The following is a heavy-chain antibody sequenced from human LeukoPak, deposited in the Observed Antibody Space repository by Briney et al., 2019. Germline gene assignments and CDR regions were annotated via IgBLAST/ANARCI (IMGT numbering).Heavy chain of an antibody. CDR1: GGSISSYY. Sequence: SETLSLTCTVSGGSISSYYWSWVRQPAGKGLEGIGRIYTSGRANYNHSLRSRVTMSVDTSKNQFSLKLSSVTAADTAVYYCARMAEIPVVPAAIGLFDYYYYMDVWGKGTTVTVSS. J-gene: IGHJ6*03. CDR3: ARMAEIPVVPAAIGLFDYYYYMDV. V-gene: IGHV4-4*07. D-gene: IGHD2-2*02. CDR2: IYTSGRA.